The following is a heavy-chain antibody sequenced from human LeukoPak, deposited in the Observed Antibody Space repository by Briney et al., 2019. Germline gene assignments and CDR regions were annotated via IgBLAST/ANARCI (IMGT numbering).Heavy chain of an antibody. CDR3: AKDREFRSYGYYFDY. J-gene: IGHJ4*02. Sequence: GGSLRLSCAASGFTFDDYAMHWVPQAPGKCLEWVSGISWNSGSIGYADSVKGRFTISRDNAKNSLYLQMNSLRAEDTALYYCAKDREFRSYGYYFDYWGQETLVTVSS. CDR1: GFTFDDYA. CDR2: ISWNSGSI. D-gene: IGHD5-18*01. V-gene: IGHV3-9*01.